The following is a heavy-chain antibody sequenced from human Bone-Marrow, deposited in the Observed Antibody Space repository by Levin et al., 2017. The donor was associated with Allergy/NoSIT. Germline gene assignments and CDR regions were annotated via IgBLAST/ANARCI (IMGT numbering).Heavy chain of an antibody. CDR2: ISSSSSYI. CDR3: ARDWVAGSLPNVGAFDI. CDR1: GFTFSSYS. D-gene: IGHD6-19*01. J-gene: IGHJ3*02. Sequence: GGSLRLSCAASGFTFSSYSMNWVRQAPGKGLEWVSSISSSSSYIYYADSVKGRFTISRDNAKNSLYLQMNSLRAEDTAVYYCARDWVAGSLPNVGAFDIWGQGTMVTVSS. V-gene: IGHV3-21*01.